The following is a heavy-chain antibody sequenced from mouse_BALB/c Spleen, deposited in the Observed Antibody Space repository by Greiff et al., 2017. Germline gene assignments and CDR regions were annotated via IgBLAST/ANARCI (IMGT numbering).Heavy chain of an antibody. CDR3: ARNGGSSLYYAMDY. CDR1: GFSLTSYG. CDR2: IWSGGST. V-gene: IGHV2-2*02. D-gene: IGHD1-1*01. Sequence: VQLQQSGPGLVQPSQSLSITCTVSGFSLTSYGVHWVRQSPGKGLEWLGVIWSGGSTDYNAAFISRLSISKDNSKSQVFFKMNSLQANDTAIYYCARNGGSSLYYAMDYWGQGTSVTVSS. J-gene: IGHJ4*01.